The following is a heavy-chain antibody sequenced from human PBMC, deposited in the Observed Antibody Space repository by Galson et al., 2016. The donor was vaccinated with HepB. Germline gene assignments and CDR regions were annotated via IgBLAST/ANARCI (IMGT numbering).Heavy chain of an antibody. D-gene: IGHD4/OR15-4a*01. Sequence: ETLSLTCDVSGGSISSNYWWGWVRQSPEKGFEWIGEIYETGTANYNPSFTSRTTISVAKSKNQISLRLDSVTAADTAVYYCTGGNLGTSATMAFNYWGQGTLVTVSS. J-gene: IGHJ4*02. CDR1: GGSISSNYW. CDR2: IYETGTA. V-gene: IGHV4-4*02. CDR3: TGGNLGTSATMAFNY.